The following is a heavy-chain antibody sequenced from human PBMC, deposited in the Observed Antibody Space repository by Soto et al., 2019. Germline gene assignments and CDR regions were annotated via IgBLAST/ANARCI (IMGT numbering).Heavy chain of an antibody. CDR3: AREYCTNGVCYKGSFDY. D-gene: IGHD2-8*01. Sequence: SVKVSCKASGGTFSSYAISWVRQAPGQGLEWMGGIIPIFGTANYAQKFQGRVTITADKSTSTAYMELSSLRSEDTAVYYCAREYCTNGVCYKGSFDYWGQGTLVAVSS. J-gene: IGHJ4*02. CDR2: IIPIFGTA. CDR1: GGTFSSYA. V-gene: IGHV1-69*06.